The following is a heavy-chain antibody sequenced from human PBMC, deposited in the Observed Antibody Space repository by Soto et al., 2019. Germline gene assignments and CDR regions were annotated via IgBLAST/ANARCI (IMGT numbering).Heavy chain of an antibody. D-gene: IGHD3-16*01. J-gene: IGHJ6*02. V-gene: IGHV5-51*01. CDR1: GYSFTSYW. CDR2: IYPGDSDT. Sequence: PGESLKISCKGSGYSFTSYWIGWVRQMPGKGLEWMGIIYPGDSDTRYSPSFQGQVTISADKSISTAYLQWSSLKASDTAMYYCARFYEDDYVWGSFPPRYGMDVWGQGTTVTVSS. CDR3: ARFYEDDYVWGSFPPRYGMDV.